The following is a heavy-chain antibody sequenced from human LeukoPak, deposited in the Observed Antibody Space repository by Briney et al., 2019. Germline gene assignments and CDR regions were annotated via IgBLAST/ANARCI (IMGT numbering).Heavy chain of an antibody. CDR1: GGSFSGYY. CDR3: ARGAAGAGMHV. V-gene: IGHV4-34*01. CDR2: INHSGST. Sequence: SETLSLTCAVYGGSFSGYYWSWIRQPPGKGLEWIGEINHSGSTNYNPSLKSRVTISVDTSKNQFSLKLSSVTAADTAVYYCARGAAGAGMHVWGKATTVTVSS. J-gene: IGHJ6*03. D-gene: IGHD3-10*01.